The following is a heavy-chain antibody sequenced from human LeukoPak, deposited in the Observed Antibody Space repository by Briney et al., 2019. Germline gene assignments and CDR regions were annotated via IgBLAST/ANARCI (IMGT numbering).Heavy chain of an antibody. Sequence: GGSLRLSCAASGFTFSSYGMHWVRQAPGKGLEWVAFIRYDGSNKYYPDSVKGRFTISRDNSKNTLYLQMNSLRAEDTAVYCCAKDKGVYDLFDYWGQGTLVTVSS. CDR3: AKDKGVYDLFDY. CDR1: GFTFSSYG. J-gene: IGHJ4*02. D-gene: IGHD5/OR15-5a*01. CDR2: IRYDGSNK. V-gene: IGHV3-30*02.